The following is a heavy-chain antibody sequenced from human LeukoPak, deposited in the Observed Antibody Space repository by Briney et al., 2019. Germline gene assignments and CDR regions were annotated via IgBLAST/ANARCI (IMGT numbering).Heavy chain of an antibody. D-gene: IGHD3-22*01. CDR2: IRGSDFST. CDR1: GFSFSSYG. CDR3: ASKTYDSSGFYRDF. V-gene: IGHV3-23*01. Sequence: GGSLRLSCAASGFSFSSYGMSWVRLAPGKGLEWVSAIRGSDFSTYYTESVKGRFTISRDNSKKTLYLQMNSLRADDTAIYYCASKTYDSSGFYRDFWGQGTLVTVSS. J-gene: IGHJ4*02.